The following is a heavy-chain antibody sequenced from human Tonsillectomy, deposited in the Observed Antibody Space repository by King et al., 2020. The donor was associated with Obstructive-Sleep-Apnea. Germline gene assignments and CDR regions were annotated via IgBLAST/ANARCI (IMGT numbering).Heavy chain of an antibody. CDR2: IRSSSSYI. D-gene: IGHD3-22*01. Sequence: VQLVESGGGLVKPGGSLRLSCAASGFTFSSYSMNWVRQAPGKGLEWVSSIRSSSSYIYYADSVKGRFTIHRDNPKNSLYLQMNSLRAEDTAVYYCARGRYYDSSGYGDSVDYWGQGTLVTVSS. CDR3: ARGRYYDSSGYGDSVDY. J-gene: IGHJ4*02. CDR1: GFTFSSYS. V-gene: IGHV3-21*01.